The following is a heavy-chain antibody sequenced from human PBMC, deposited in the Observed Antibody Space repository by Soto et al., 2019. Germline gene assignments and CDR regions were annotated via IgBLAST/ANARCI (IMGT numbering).Heavy chain of an antibody. CDR3: AHSRPGTYDYDSSGYYLENPLFDY. CDR1: GFSLSTSGAS. D-gene: IGHD3-22*01. J-gene: IGHJ4*02. V-gene: IGHV2-5*01. CDR2: IYWNDDK. Sequence: PTLVNPTQTLTLTCTFSGFSLSTSGASVGWNRQPPGKPLEWLALIYWNDDKRYSPSLKSRLTITKDTSKNQVVLTMTNMDPVDTATYYCAHSRPGTYDYDSSGYYLENPLFDYWGQGTLVTVSS.